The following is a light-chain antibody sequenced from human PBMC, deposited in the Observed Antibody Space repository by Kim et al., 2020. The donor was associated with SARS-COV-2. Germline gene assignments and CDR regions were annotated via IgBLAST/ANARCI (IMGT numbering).Light chain of an antibody. Sequence: ALGQRVRNTCQGDSLSLHCAIWYQQKAGQAPILVMYEKDNRPSGIPERFSGSGSGPTASLTITGAQAEDEADYYCGSRDITGDHRLFGGGTQLTVL. CDR1: SLSLHC. CDR3: GSRDITGDHRL. V-gene: IGLV3-19*01. CDR2: EKD. J-gene: IGLJ2*01.